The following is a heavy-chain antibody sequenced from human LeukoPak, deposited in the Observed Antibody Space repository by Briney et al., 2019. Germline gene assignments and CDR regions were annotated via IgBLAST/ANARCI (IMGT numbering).Heavy chain of an antibody. V-gene: IGHV3-64*01. CDR3: VRDSFYTGYDRGFGY. Sequence: GGSLRLSCAGSGFTFRNYAMHWVRQAPVTGLQYVSAISTNGSRTFYANSVKGRFTISRDNAKDTVYLQMDSLRADDPAVYYCVRDSFYTGYDRGFGYWGQGALVTVSS. J-gene: IGHJ4*02. D-gene: IGHD5-12*01. CDR2: ISTNGSRT. CDR1: GFTFRNYA.